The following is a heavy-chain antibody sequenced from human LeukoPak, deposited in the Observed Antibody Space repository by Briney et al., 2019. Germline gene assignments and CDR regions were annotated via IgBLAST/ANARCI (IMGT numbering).Heavy chain of an antibody. V-gene: IGHV3-48*03. CDR2: ISISGVTK. J-gene: IGHJ4*02. CDR1: GLPFSSYD. CDR3: TSHGSTYYFDY. Sequence: LAGGPLSLSCATSGLPFSSYDYIWVRQAPGKGLEWISYISISGVTKYYADSVGGRFTVSRDNARDSLYLQMDSLRAEDTATYYCTSHGSTYYFDYCGQGTQVTVSS. D-gene: IGHD5/OR15-5a*01.